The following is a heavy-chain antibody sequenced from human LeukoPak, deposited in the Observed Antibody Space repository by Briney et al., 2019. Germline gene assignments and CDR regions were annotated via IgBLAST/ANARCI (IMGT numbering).Heavy chain of an antibody. J-gene: IGHJ4*02. CDR3: ARVRWELLEDY. CDR2: ISSSSSTI. CDR1: GFTFSSYS. V-gene: IGHV3-48*01. Sequence: GGSLRLSCAAPGFTFSSYSMNWVRQAPGKGLEWVSYISSSSSTIYYADSVKGRFTISRDNAKNSLYLQMNSLRAEDTAVYYCARVRWELLEDYWGQGTLVTVSS. D-gene: IGHD1-26*01.